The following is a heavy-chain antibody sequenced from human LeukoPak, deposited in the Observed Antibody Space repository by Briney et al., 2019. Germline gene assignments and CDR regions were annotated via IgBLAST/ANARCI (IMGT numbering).Heavy chain of an antibody. J-gene: IGHJ6*02. Sequence: SETLSLTCTVSGGSISIYYWSWIRQPPGKGLEWIGYIYYSGSTNYNPSLNSRVTISVDTSKNQFSLKLSSVTADDTAVYYCARVVGGYSYGYDYYYGMDVWGQGTTVTVSS. V-gene: IGHV4-59*01. CDR1: GGSISIYY. CDR2: IYYSGST. CDR3: ARVVGGYSYGYDYYYGMDV. D-gene: IGHD5-18*01.